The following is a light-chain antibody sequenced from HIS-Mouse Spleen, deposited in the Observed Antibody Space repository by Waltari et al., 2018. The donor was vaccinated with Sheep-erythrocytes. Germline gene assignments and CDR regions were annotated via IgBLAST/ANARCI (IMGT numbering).Light chain of an antibody. CDR1: KLGDKY. Sequence: SSELTQPPSVSVSPGQTASITCSGDKLGDKYACWYQQKPGQAPVLVIYNDSERPSGVPEGFSGSSSGKTVTLTISGVQAEDEADYYCQSADSSGTYWVFGGGTKLTVL. V-gene: IGLV3-25*03. CDR3: QSADSSGTYWV. J-gene: IGLJ3*02. CDR2: NDS.